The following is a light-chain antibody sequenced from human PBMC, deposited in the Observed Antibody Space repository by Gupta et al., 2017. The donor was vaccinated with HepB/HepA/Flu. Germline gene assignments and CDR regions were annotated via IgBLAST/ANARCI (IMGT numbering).Light chain of an antibody. Sequence: SYVLTPPRSVSVARGDTARITRGGNNIGSNSVHWYQQKPGQAPVLLIYYDDRRPSGVPERFSASNSGNTATLTISRVEAGDEADYYCQVWDNTTDQWVIGGGTKLTVL. CDR3: QVWDNTTDQWV. CDR1: NIGSNS. V-gene: IGLV3-21*04. CDR2: YDD. J-gene: IGLJ2*01.